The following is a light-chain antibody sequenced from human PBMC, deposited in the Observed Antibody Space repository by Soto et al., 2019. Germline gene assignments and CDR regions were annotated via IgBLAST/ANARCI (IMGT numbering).Light chain of an antibody. J-gene: IGKJ5*01. V-gene: IGKV3-20*01. CDR2: DAS. CDR1: QSVSSY. CDR3: QQYAGPPTT. Sequence: EFVLTQSPATLSLSPGERATLSCRASQSVSSYLAWYQQKPGQAPRLLIYDASRRATGIPDRFSGGGSGTDFTLTISRLEPEDFAVYFCQQYAGPPTTFGQGTRLEIK.